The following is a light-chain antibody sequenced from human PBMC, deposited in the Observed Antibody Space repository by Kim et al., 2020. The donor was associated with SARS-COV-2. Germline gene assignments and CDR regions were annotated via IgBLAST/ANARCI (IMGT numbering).Light chain of an antibody. J-gene: IGKJ4*01. Sequence: SVSPGERATLSCRASQSVSSNLGWYQQKPGQAPRLLIYGASTRATGIPARFSGSGSGTDFTLTISSLQSEDFAVYYCQQYNNWPLTFGGGTKVEI. V-gene: IGKV3-15*01. CDR2: GAS. CDR3: QQYNNWPLT. CDR1: QSVSSN.